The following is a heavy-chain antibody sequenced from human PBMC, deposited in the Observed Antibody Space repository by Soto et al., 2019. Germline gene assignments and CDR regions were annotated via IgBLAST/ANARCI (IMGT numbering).Heavy chain of an antibody. D-gene: IGHD6-19*01. J-gene: IGHJ4*02. CDR2: ISSSSSYI. V-gene: IGHV3-21*01. Sequence: ESGGGLVKPGGSLRLSCAASGFTFSSYSVNWVRQAPGKGLEWVSSISSSSSYIYYADSVKGRFTISRDNAKNSLYLQMNSLRAEDTAVYYCARDLAVAGTFDYWGQGTLVTVSS. CDR1: GFTFSSYS. CDR3: ARDLAVAGTFDY.